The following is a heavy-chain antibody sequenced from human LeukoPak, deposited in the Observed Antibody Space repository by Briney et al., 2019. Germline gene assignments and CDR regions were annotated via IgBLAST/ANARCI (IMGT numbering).Heavy chain of an antibody. CDR1: GFTLSSYA. D-gene: IGHD3-10*01. J-gene: IGHJ4*02. CDR3: AKLVSYGSGGSFDY. Sequence: GGSLRLSCAASGFTLSSYAMSWVRQAPGKGLEWVSAISGSGGSTYYADSVKGRFTISRDNSKNTLYLQMNSLRAEDTAMYYCAKLVSYGSGGSFDYWGQGTLVTVSS. CDR2: ISGSGGST. V-gene: IGHV3-23*01.